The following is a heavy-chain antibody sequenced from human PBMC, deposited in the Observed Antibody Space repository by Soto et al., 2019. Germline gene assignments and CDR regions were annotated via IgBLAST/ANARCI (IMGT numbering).Heavy chain of an antibody. CDR3: AGSFKYGSGTFDALDV. J-gene: IGHJ3*01. D-gene: IGHD3-10*01. CDR1: GGTSSDYA. V-gene: IGHV1-69*01. CDR2: FIPRFGTA. Sequence: QVLLVQSGTEVKKPGSSVKVSCQASGGTSSDYALTWVRQAPGQGLEWMGGFIPRFGTANYAQRFQGRVSITADESSSTAYMELSSLKSEYTAVYYCAGSFKYGSGTFDALDVWGHGTMVMVSS.